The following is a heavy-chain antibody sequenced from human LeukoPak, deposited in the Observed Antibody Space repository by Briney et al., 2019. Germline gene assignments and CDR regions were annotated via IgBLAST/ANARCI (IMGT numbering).Heavy chain of an antibody. CDR3: ARGDRGSGSWTFDY. V-gene: IGHV4-30-4*01. CDR1: GGSISSGDYY. J-gene: IGHJ4*02. Sequence: SETLSLTCTVSGGSISSGDYYWSWIRQPPGKGLEWIGYIYYSGSTYYSPSLKSRLTISVDTSKNQFSLKLSSVTAVDTAVYYCARGDRGSGSWTFDYWGQGTLVTVSS. D-gene: IGHD3-10*01. CDR2: IYYSGST.